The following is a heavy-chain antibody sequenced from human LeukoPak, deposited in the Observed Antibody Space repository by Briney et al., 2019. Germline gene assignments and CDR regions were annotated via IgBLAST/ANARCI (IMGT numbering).Heavy chain of an antibody. D-gene: IGHD3-16*01. J-gene: IGHJ5*02. CDR1: GGSISSSSYY. CDR2: IYYSGST. CDR3: ARIWGIILSRYNWFDP. Sequence: SETLSLTCTVSGGSISSSSYYWGWIRQPPGKGLEWIGSIYYSGSTYYNPSLKSRVTISVDTSKNQFSLKLSSVTAADTAVYYCARIWGIILSRYNWFDPWGQGTLVTISS. V-gene: IGHV4-39*01.